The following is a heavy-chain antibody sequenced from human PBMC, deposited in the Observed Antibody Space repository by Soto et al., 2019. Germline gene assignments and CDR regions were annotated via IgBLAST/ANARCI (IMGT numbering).Heavy chain of an antibody. CDR3: ARDLVAIGGRVYAFDL. J-gene: IGHJ3*01. V-gene: IGHV4-61*03. Sequence: QVQLQESGPGLVRPSETLSLTCTVAGDSVSSGSHHSNWIRQAPGKGLEWIGTIYFTGRTNNNPTLRIRVTISVDTSKNHLSLNLTSVTAADTAVYYCARDLVAIGGRVYAFDLWGKGTMVTVSS. D-gene: IGHD2-21*01. CDR2: IYFTGRT. CDR1: GDSVSSGSHH.